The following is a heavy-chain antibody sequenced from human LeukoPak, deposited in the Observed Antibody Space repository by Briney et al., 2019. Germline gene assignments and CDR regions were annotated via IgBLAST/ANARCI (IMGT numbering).Heavy chain of an antibody. CDR1: GFTFSSYA. Sequence: GGSLRLSCAASGFTFSSYAMHWVRQAPGKGLEWVAVISYDGSNKYYADSVKGRFTISRDNSKNTLYLQMNSLRAEDTAVYYCARESGDTYDSSGYPLPFDPWGQGTLVTVSS. CDR3: ARESGDTYDSSGYPLPFDP. D-gene: IGHD3-22*01. CDR2: ISYDGSNK. V-gene: IGHV3-30*04. J-gene: IGHJ5*02.